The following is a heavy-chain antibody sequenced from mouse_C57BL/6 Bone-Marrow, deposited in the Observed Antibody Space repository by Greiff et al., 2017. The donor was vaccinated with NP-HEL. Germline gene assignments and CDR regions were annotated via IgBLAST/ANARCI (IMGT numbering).Heavy chain of an antibody. CDR2: IWSGGST. D-gene: IGHD2-2*01. J-gene: IGHJ4*01. V-gene: IGHV2-2*01. CDR3: ASMVTTDYYAMDY. CDR1: GFSLTSYG. Sequence: QVQLQQSGPGLVQPSQSLSITCTVSGFSLTSYGVHWVRQSPGKGLEWLGVIWSGGSTYYNAAFISRLSISKDNSKSQVFFKMNSLQADDTAIYYFASMVTTDYYAMDYWGQGTSVTVSS.